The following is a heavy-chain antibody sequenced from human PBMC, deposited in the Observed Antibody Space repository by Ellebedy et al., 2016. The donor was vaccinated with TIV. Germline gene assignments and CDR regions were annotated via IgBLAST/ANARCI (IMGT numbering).Heavy chain of an antibody. V-gene: IGHV3-7*03. D-gene: IGHD3-22*01. Sequence: GGSLRLXCAASGFTFSSYWMSWVRQAPGKGLEWVANIKQDGSEKYYADSVKGRFTISRDNAKNSLYLQMNSLRAEDTALYYCAKDLGSGYYSTKNWFDPWGQGTLVTVSS. J-gene: IGHJ5*02. CDR1: GFTFSSYW. CDR2: IKQDGSEK. CDR3: AKDLGSGYYSTKNWFDP.